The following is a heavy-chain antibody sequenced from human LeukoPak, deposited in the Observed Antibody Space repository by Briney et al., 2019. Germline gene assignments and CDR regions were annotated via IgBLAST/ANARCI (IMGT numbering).Heavy chain of an antibody. CDR1: GGTFSSYA. CDR2: IIPIFGTA. V-gene: IGHV1-69*13. CDR3: ASTDIVVVPAAEDGLGWFDP. J-gene: IGHJ5*02. Sequence: ASVKVSCKASGGTFSSYAISWVRQAPGQGLEWMGGIIPIFGTANYAQKFQGRVTITADESTSTAYMELSSLRSEDTAVYYCASTDIVVVPAAEDGLGWFDPWGQGTLVTVSS. D-gene: IGHD2-2*01.